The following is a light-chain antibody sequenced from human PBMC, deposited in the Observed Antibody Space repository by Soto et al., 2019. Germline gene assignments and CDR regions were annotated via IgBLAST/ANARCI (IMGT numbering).Light chain of an antibody. Sequence: DIPMTQSPSALSASVGDRVTITCRASQSISVWLAWYQQQPGKAPKLLTYKATSLETGVPSRFSGSGSATEFTLTISSLQPDDFATYYCQQYNCYPYTFGQGTKLEIK. V-gene: IGKV1-5*03. CDR2: KAT. J-gene: IGKJ2*01. CDR3: QQYNCYPYT. CDR1: QSISVW.